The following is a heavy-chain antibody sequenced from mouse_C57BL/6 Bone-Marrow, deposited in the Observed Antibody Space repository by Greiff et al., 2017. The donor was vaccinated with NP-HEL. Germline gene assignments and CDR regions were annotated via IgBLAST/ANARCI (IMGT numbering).Heavy chain of an antibody. CDR3: ARDRYYGSRAWFAY. Sequence: EVQLVESGGGLVKPGGSLKLSCAASGFTFSSYAMSWVRQTPEKRLEWVATISDGGSYTYYPDNVKGRFTISRDNAKNNLYLQMSHLKSEDTAMYYCARDRYYGSRAWFAYWGQGTLVTVSA. J-gene: IGHJ3*01. V-gene: IGHV5-4*01. D-gene: IGHD1-1*01. CDR1: GFTFSSYA. CDR2: ISDGGSYT.